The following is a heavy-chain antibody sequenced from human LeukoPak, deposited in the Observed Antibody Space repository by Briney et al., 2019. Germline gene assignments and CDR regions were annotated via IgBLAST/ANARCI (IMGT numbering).Heavy chain of an antibody. J-gene: IGHJ2*01. CDR1: GFTFSDYY. CDR3: TREDNWYFDL. CDR2: VSTDSTYT. Sequence: TAGSLRLSCTASGFTFSDYYMTWIRQAPGKGLEWLSYVSTDSTYTNYADSVKGRFTISRDNARSSLYLQLNSLTAEDTAVYYCTREDNWYFDLWGRGTLVTVSS. V-gene: IGHV3-11*05.